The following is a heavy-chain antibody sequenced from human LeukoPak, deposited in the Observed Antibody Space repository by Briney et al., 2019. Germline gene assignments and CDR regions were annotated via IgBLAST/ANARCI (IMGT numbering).Heavy chain of an antibody. CDR1: GFTFNSYT. Sequence: PGGCLRLSCAASGFTFNSYTMNWVRQAPGKGLEWVSYISTSSNIYYADSVKGRFTISRDNAKNSLFLQMNSLRLEDTAVYYCARAFDIWGQGTMVTVSS. J-gene: IGHJ3*02. V-gene: IGHV3-48*01. CDR3: ARAFDI. CDR2: ISTSSNI.